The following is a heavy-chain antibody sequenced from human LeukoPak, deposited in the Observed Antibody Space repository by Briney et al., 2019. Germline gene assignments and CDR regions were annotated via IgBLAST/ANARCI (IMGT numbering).Heavy chain of an antibody. D-gene: IGHD6-13*01. Sequence: SETLSLTCAVSGYSISSGYYWGWIRQPPGEGLEWIGSIYHSGSTYYNPSLKSRVTISVDTSKNQFSLKLSSVTAADTAVYYCARPGYSSSWRHLGQGTLVTVSS. J-gene: IGHJ1*01. V-gene: IGHV4-38-2*01. CDR3: ARPGYSSSWRH. CDR1: GYSISSGYY. CDR2: IYHSGST.